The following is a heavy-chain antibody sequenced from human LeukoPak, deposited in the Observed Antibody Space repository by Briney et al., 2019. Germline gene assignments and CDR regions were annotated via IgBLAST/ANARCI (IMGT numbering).Heavy chain of an antibody. V-gene: IGHV3-23*01. D-gene: IGHD1-20*01. Sequence: GGSLRLSCAASGFTFSSYSMSWVRQAPGKGLEWVSAISSSGGSTDYADSVKGRFTISRDNSRNTLYLQMNSLRAEDTAVYYCAKKMSITAASQVDYWGQGTLVTVSS. J-gene: IGHJ4*02. CDR1: GFTFSSYS. CDR3: AKKMSITAASQVDY. CDR2: ISSSGGST.